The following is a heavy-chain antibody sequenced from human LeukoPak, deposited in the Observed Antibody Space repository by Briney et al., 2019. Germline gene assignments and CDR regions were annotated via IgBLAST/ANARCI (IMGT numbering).Heavy chain of an antibody. J-gene: IGHJ3*01. CDR1: GFTFSSHT. Sequence: GSLRLSCAASGFTFSSHTMNWVRQAPGKGLEWVSSISSTSTSIYHADSVKGRFTISRDNTKNSPYLQMDSLRAEDTAVYYCARGFRAFDFWAQGTMVTVSS. CDR3: ARGFRAFDF. CDR2: ISSTSTSI. V-gene: IGHV3-21*01.